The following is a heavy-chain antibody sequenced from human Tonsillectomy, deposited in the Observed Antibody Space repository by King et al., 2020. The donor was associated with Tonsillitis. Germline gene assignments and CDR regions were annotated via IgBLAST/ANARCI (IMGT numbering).Heavy chain of an antibody. J-gene: IGHJ3*02. V-gene: IGHV3-48*02. D-gene: IGHD3-22*01. Sequence: VQLVESGGGLVQPGGSLRLSCAASGFTFSNYSMNWVRQAPGKGLEWVSYISSSSSNIYYADSVKGRFTISRDNVKNSLYLQMNSLRDEDTALYYCARGCPFPLHYDHAFSIWGQGPILTVSS. CDR2: ISSSSSNI. CDR1: GFTFSNYS. CDR3: ARGCPFPLHYDHAFSI.